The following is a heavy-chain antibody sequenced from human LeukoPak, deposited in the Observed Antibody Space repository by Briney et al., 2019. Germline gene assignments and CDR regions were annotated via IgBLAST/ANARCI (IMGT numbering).Heavy chain of an antibody. CDR1: GASISGYL. D-gene: IGHD3-22*01. V-gene: IGHV4-59*01. J-gene: IGHJ6*03. CDR2: VYDNGDT. Sequence: SETLSLTCTVSGASISGYLWTWIRQPPGKGLEWIGYVYDNGDTNYHPSFTGRVSISVDVSKNQFSLKLTSVLAADTADYFCARLSDYDVDTSHYMDVWGKGTTVTISS. CDR3: ARLSDYDVDTSHYMDV.